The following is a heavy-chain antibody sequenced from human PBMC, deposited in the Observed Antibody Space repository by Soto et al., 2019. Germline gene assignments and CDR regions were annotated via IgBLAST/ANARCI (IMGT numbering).Heavy chain of an antibody. V-gene: IGHV3-33*01. J-gene: IGHJ6*02. CDR2: IWYDGSNK. D-gene: IGHD6-13*01. Sequence: QEQLVESGGGVVQPGRSLRLSCAASGFSFRRYGMHWVRQAPGKGLAWVAVIWYDGSNKYYGDFLKGRFTISRDNSKNTLYLQMNRPTAEDSGVYYCAREGFYSMSAEDSGYNEYGVDVWGQGTTVIVTS. CDR3: AREGFYSMSAEDSGYNEYGVDV. CDR1: GFSFRRYG.